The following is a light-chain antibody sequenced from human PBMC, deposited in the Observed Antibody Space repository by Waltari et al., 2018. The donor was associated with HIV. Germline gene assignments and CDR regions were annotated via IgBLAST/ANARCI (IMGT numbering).Light chain of an antibody. CDR2: VCTGGIVG. V-gene: IGLV9-49*01. J-gene: IGLJ2*01. CDR3: GTDHGSGSNFVYR. Sequence: QPVLTQPPSASASLGASVTLTCPLSSGYRHTTVDWYQERLGKGPRFARRVCTGGIVGSKGVDIPDRFSVLGSGLNRALNIKNIQEEDESDYHCGTDHGSGSNFVYRFGGGTKLTVL. CDR1: SGYRHTT.